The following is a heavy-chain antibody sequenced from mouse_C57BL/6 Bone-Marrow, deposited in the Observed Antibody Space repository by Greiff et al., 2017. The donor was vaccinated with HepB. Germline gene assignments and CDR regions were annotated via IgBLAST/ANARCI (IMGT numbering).Heavy chain of an antibody. CDR1: GFTFTDYY. Sequence: EVKLVESGPVLVKPGPSVKISCKASGFTFTDYYMHWVKQSHGKSLEWIGLVYPYNGGTSYNQKFKGKATLTVDTSSSTAYMELNSLTSEDSAVYYCARSNGLAAPFDVWGTGTTVTVSS. D-gene: IGHD2-5*01. CDR2: VYPYNGGT. V-gene: IGHV1-36*01. CDR3: ARSNGLAAPFDV. J-gene: IGHJ1*03.